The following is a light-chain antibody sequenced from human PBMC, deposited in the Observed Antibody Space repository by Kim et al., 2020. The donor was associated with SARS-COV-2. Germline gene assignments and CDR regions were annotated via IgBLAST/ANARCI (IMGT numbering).Light chain of an antibody. CDR2: GKN. V-gene: IGLV3-19*01. J-gene: IGLJ2*01. Sequence: SSELTQDPAVSVALGQTVRLTCQGDSLRSYYASWYQQKPGQAPVLVIYGKNNQPSGIPDRFSGSSSGNTASLTITGAQAEDEADYYCNSRDSSGNHVVFG. CDR1: SLRSYY. CDR3: NSRDSSGNHVV.